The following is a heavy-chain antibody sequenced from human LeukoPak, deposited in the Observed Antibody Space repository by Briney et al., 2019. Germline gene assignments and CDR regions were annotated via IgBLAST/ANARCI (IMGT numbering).Heavy chain of an antibody. V-gene: IGHV3-7*05. D-gene: IGHD3-16*01. CDR3: ARDTPGWGGLDY. J-gene: IGHJ4*02. CDR1: GFTFSSYW. CDR2: TKQDGSEK. Sequence: PAGSLRCSCAGYGFTFSSYWLSWVRQAPGLGLKWVANTKQDGSEKYYVDSVKSRFTISRDNANNSLNLQMNRLTDEATAEYHCARDTPGWGGLDYWGQGTVVTVTS.